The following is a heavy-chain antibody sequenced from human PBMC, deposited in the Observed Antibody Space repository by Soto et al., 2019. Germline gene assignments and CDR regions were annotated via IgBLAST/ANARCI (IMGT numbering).Heavy chain of an antibody. CDR1: GFTFSSYA. V-gene: IGHV3-23*01. D-gene: IGHD3-3*01. J-gene: IGHJ6*02. CDR3: AKAQGGGRITIFLAGGGEYAMDV. Sequence: GGSLRLSCAASGFTFSSYAMSWVRQAPGKGLEWVSAISGSGGSTYYADSVKGRFTISRDNSKNTLYLQMNSLRAEDTAVYYWAKAQGGGRITIFLAGGGEYAMDVWGQGTTVTVS. CDR2: ISGSGGST.